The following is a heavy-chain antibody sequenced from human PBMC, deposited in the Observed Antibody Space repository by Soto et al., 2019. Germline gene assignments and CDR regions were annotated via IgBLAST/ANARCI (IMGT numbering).Heavy chain of an antibody. J-gene: IGHJ6*02. V-gene: IGHV3-30*18. CDR3: AKDLGRVGYSYGYYYYYGMDV. CDR1: GFTFSSYG. CDR2: ISYDGSNK. Sequence: GGSLRLSCAASGFTFSSYGMHWVRQAPGKGLEWVAVISYDGSNKYYADSVKGRFTISRDNSKNTLYLQMNSLRAEDMAVYYCAKDLGRVGYSYGYYYYYGMDVWGQGTTVTVSS. D-gene: IGHD5-18*01.